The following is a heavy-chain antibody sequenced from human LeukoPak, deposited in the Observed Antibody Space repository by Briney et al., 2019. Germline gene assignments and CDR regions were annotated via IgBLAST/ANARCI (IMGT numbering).Heavy chain of an antibody. CDR3: ARDQGSGSHYPRFDY. D-gene: IGHD3-10*01. J-gene: IGHJ4*02. V-gene: IGHV1-18*01. Sequence: ASVKVSCKASGYSFTTYGISWVRQAPGQGLEWMGWISAYDGSKNYAQQFQGRITLTIDTSTTTASVELRSLRPDDTAIYYCARDQGSGSHYPRFDYWGQGALVTVSS. CDR2: ISAYDGSK. CDR1: GYSFTTYG.